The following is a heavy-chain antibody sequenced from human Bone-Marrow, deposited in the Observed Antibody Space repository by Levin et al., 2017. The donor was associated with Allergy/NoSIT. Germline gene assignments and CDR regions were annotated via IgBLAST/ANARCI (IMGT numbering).Heavy chain of an antibody. J-gene: IGHJ4*02. Sequence: GESLKISCAVSGFTFSTYAMSWVRQAPGQGLEWVSAISGSCDTTYYADSVKGRFTISRDNSKNTLYLEMNSLRADDTAVYFCSKDWATDLLCAISDYGNSYFDYWGQGTLVTVSS. CDR2: ISGSCDTT. V-gene: IGHV3-23*01. CDR3: SKDWATDLLCAISDYGNSYFDY. D-gene: IGHD5-24*01. CDR1: GFTFSTYA.